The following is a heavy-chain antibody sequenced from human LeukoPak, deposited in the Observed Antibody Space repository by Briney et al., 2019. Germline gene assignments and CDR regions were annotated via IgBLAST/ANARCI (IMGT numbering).Heavy chain of an antibody. J-gene: IGHJ4*02. CDR3: ARARYSLYYFDY. D-gene: IGHD2-21*01. Sequence: PGGSLRLSCAASGFTVSSNYMSWVRQAPGKGLEWVSTIYGGGSTYYADSVKGRFTISRDNSKNTLYLQMNSLRAEDTAVYYCARARYSLYYFDYWGQGTLVTVSS. V-gene: IGHV3-53*01. CDR2: IYGGGST. CDR1: GFTVSSNY.